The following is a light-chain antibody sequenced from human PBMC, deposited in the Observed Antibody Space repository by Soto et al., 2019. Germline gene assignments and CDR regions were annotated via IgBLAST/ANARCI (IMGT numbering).Light chain of an antibody. J-gene: IGLJ2*01. V-gene: IGLV2-14*01. CDR2: DVS. CDR1: SSDVGGYNY. CDR3: SSYTSSSTLVV. Sequence: QSALTQPAPVSGSPGQSITISCTGTSSDVGGYNYVSWYQQYPGKAPKLMIYDVSNRPSGVSNRFSGSKSGNTASLTISGLRAEDEADYYCSSYTSSSTLVVFGGGTKLTVL.